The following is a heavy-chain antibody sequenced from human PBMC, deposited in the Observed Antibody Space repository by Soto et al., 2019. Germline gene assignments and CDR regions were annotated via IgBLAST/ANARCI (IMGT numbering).Heavy chain of an antibody. CDR2: ISSGGGTV. D-gene: IGHD1-1*01. Sequence: EVQLVESGGGLVKPGGSLRLSCAASGFTFSFYDVNWVRQAPGKGLEWVSYISSGGGTVYYADSVKGRFTISRDNAKNSLYLQMNSLRAEDTAVYYCARKASDDLDYWGQGTLVTVSS. V-gene: IGHV3-48*03. CDR3: ARKASDDLDY. CDR1: GFTFSFYD. J-gene: IGHJ4*02.